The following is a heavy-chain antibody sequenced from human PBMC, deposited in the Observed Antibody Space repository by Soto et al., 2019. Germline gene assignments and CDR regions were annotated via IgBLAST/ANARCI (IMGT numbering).Heavy chain of an antibody. CDR2: ISYDGSNK. Sequence: GGSLRLSCAASGFTFSSYGMHWVRQAPGKGLEWVAVISYDGSNKYYADSVKGRLTISRDNSKNTLYLQMNSLRAEETAWYYCAKGAPTMIVVVVIDYWGQGTLVTVSS. D-gene: IGHD3-22*01. J-gene: IGHJ4*02. V-gene: IGHV3-30*18. CDR1: GFTFSSYG. CDR3: AKGAPTMIVVVVIDY.